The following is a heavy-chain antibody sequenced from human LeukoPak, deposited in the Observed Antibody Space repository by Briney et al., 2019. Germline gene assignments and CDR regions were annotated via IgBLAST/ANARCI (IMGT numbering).Heavy chain of an antibody. CDR3: VFEGRADAFDI. D-gene: IGHD3-10*01. V-gene: IGHV3-30*03. CDR2: ISYDGSNK. Sequence: GGSLRLSCATSGFTFSGYGMNWVRQVPGKGLEWVAVISYDGSNKYYVDSVKGRLTISRDNSKNTLYLQMDSLRAEDTAVYYCVFEGRADAFDIWGQGTMVTVSS. CDR1: GFTFSGYG. J-gene: IGHJ3*02.